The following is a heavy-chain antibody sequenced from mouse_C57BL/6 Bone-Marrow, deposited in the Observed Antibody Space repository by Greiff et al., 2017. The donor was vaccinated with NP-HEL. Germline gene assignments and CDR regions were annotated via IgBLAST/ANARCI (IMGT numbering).Heavy chain of an antibody. CDR3: TRTAQAPGVYFDY. Sequence: QVQLLQSGAELVRPGASVTLSCKASGYTFTDYEMHWVKQTPVHGLEWIGAIDPETGGTAYNQKFKGKAILTADKSSSTAYMELRSLTSEDSAVYYCTRTAQAPGVYFDYWGQGTTLTVSS. J-gene: IGHJ2*01. V-gene: IGHV1-15*01. CDR2: IDPETGGT. D-gene: IGHD3-2*02. CDR1: GYTFTDYE.